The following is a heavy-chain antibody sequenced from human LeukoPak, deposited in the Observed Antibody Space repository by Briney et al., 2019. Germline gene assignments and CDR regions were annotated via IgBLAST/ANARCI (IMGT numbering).Heavy chain of an antibody. V-gene: IGHV3-74*01. J-gene: IGHJ5*02. Sequence: GGSLRLSCAASGFTFSSYWMHWVRQVPGKGLVWVSRINSDGSSTSYADSVKGRFTISRDNAKNTLYLQMNSLRAEDTAVYYCARDISSRDWFDPWGQGTLVTVSS. CDR3: ARDISSRDWFDP. D-gene: IGHD6-13*01. CDR1: GFTFSSYW. CDR2: INSDGSST.